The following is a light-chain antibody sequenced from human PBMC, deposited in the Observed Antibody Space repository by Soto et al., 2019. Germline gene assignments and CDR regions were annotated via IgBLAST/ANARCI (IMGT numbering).Light chain of an antibody. CDR2: DAS. CDR1: QGVSGSY. CDR3: QQYGSSPLT. J-gene: IGKJ4*01. V-gene: IGKV3D-20*01. Sequence: DIVLTQSPATLSLSPGERATLSCGASQGVSGSYLAWYQQKPGLAPRLLIYDASSRATGIPARFSGSVSGTDFTLTISRLEPEDFAVYYCQQYGSSPLTFGGGTKVEIK.